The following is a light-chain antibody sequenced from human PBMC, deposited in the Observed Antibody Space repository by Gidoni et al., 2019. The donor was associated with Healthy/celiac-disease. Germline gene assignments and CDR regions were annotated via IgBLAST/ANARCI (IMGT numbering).Light chain of an antibody. V-gene: IGKV1-5*03. CDR3: QQYNSYSL. CDR2: KAS. J-gene: IGKJ4*01. Sequence: DIQMTQSPSTLSASVGDRVTITCRASQSISSWLAWYQQKPGKAPKLLIYKASSLESWVPSRFSGSGSGTEFTLTISSLQPDDFATYYGQQYNSYSLFXGXTKVEIK. CDR1: QSISSW.